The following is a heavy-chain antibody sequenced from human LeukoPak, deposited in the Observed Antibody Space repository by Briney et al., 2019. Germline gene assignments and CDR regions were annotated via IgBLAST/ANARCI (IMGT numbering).Heavy chain of an antibody. D-gene: IGHD3-3*01. Sequence: SETPSLTCTVSGGSISSYYWSWIRQPPGKGLEWIGYIYYSGSTNYNPSLKSRVTISVDTSKNQFSLKLSSVTAADTAVYYCARGRPIFGVAFPRFDPWGQGTLVTVSS. J-gene: IGHJ5*02. CDR1: GGSISSYY. CDR3: ARGRPIFGVAFPRFDP. CDR2: IYYSGST. V-gene: IGHV4-59*01.